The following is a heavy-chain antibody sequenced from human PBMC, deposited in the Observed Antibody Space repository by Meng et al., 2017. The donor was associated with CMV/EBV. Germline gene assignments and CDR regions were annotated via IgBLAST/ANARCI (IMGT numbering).Heavy chain of an antibody. CDR3: VLDSSGWYSM. CDR2: IIPIFGTA. J-gene: IGHJ4*02. Sequence: SLKLSCKASGGTFSSYAISWVRQAPGQGLEWMGGIIPIFGTANYAQKFQGRVTITTDESTSTAYMELSSLRSEDTAVYYCVLDSSGWYSMWGQGTLVTVSS. D-gene: IGHD6-19*01. CDR1: GGTFSSYA. V-gene: IGHV1-69*05.